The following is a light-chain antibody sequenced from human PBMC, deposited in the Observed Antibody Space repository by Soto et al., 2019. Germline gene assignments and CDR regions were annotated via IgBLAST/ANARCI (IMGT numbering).Light chain of an antibody. Sequence: QSALTQPASVSGSPGQSITISCTGTSSDVGGYHYVSWYQQHPGKAPKLMFYEVSNRPSGVSNRFSGSKSGNTAALTISGLQAEDEADYYCSSYTSSSTLVVFGGGTKLTVL. CDR1: SSDVGGYHY. CDR2: EVS. V-gene: IGLV2-14*01. CDR3: SSYTSSSTLVV. J-gene: IGLJ2*01.